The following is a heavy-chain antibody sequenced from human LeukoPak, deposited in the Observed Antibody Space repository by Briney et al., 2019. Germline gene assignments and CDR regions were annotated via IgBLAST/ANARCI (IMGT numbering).Heavy chain of an antibody. V-gene: IGHV3-23*01. Sequence: PGGSLRLSCAASGSTFRIYAMNWVRQAPGKGLEWVSGISDSGDSTYYADSVKGRFTISKDNSNNTLYLQMNSLRADDTAVYYCAKGDWGDYWGQGTLVTVSS. J-gene: IGHJ4*02. CDR1: GSTFRIYA. D-gene: IGHD7-27*01. CDR3: AKGDWGDY. CDR2: ISDSGDST.